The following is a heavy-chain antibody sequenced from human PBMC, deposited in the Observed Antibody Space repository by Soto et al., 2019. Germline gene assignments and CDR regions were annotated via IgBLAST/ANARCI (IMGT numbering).Heavy chain of an antibody. V-gene: IGHV1-8*01. CDR1: GYTFTSYD. CDR3: ARSTNDYGDRH. J-gene: IGHJ4*02. D-gene: IGHD4-17*01. CDR2: MNPNSGNT. Sequence: QVQLVQSGAEVKKPGASVKVSCKASGYTFTSYDINWVRQATGQGLEWMGWMNPNSGNTGYAQKFQGRVTMTRNTXXXXXXXXXXXLRSEDTAVXXCARSTNDYGDRHWGQGTLVTVSS.